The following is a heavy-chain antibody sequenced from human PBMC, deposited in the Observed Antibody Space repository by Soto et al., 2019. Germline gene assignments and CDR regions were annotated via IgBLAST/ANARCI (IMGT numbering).Heavy chain of an antibody. V-gene: IGHV4-34*01. CDR3: ARGSSGGKAARPQPNRAYYSYYGMDV. J-gene: IGHJ6*02. CDR1: GGSFRGYY. D-gene: IGHD6-6*01. CDR2: INHSGST. Sequence: QVQLQQWGAGLLKPSETLSLTCAVYGGSFRGYYWSWIRQPPGKGLEWIGEINHSGSTNYNPSLKVGFTISVVTPKNQFALKLSSVTAADTAVNYCARGSSGGKAARPQPNRAYYSYYGMDVWGQGTTVNVSS.